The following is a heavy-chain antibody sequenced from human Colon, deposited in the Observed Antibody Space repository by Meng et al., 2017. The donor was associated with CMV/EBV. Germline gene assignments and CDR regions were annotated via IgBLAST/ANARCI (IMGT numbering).Heavy chain of an antibody. CDR3: ARHSGSFHRDYYRGMDV. J-gene: IGHJ6*02. V-gene: IGHV5-51*01. D-gene: IGHD1-26*01. CDR2: MYPGDSDT. Sequence: GGSLRLSCTGSGYSFTSYWIGWVRQMPGKGLEWMGIMYPGDSDTKYSPSFQGQVTISADKSISTAYLQWSSLKASDTAMYYCARHSGSFHRDYYRGMDVWGQGTTVTVSS. CDR1: GYSFTSYW.